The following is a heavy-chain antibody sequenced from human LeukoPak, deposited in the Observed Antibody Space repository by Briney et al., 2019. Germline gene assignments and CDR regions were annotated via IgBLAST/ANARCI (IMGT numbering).Heavy chain of an antibody. CDR3: ARDPPYCSSTSCWIYYYMDV. Sequence: GGSLRLSCAASGFTFSSYAMSWVRQAPGKGLEWVSAISGSGGSTYYADSVKGRFTISRDNSKNTLYLQMNSLRSDDTAVYYCARDPPYCSSTSCWIYYYMDVWGKGTTVTVSS. CDR1: GFTFSSYA. J-gene: IGHJ6*03. V-gene: IGHV3-23*01. D-gene: IGHD2-2*01. CDR2: ISGSGGST.